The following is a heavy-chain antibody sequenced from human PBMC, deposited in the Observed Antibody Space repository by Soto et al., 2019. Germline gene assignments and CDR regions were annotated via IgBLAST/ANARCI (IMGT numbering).Heavy chain of an antibody. D-gene: IGHD3-10*01. CDR1: GFTFSTFA. V-gene: IGHV3-23*01. J-gene: IGHJ4*02. CDR2: VSRNATNT. CDR3: AKASDYYYGTNRNSY. Sequence: EVQLLESGGGLVQPGGSLRLSCAASGFTFSTFAMSWVRQAPGKGLEWVSPVSRNATNTYYGDGVRGRFTTSRDNSNDMLFLQIRGLRAEDTAVYYCAKASDYYYGTNRNSYWGQGTLVTVSS.